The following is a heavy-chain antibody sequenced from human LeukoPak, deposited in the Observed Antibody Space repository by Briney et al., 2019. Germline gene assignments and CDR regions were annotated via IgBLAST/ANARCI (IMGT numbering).Heavy chain of an antibody. V-gene: IGHV3-30*18. D-gene: IGHD4-17*01. Sequence: GGSLRLSCAASGFTFSDYWMSWVRQAPGQGLEWVAVISFDGSNQYYADSVKGRFTIYRDNFKNTVYLQMNSLRAEETAVYYCAKSHPPTVTTEEGEYLQHWGQGTLVTVSS. CDR1: GFTFSDYW. CDR2: ISFDGSNQ. J-gene: IGHJ1*01. CDR3: AKSHPPTVTTEEGEYLQH.